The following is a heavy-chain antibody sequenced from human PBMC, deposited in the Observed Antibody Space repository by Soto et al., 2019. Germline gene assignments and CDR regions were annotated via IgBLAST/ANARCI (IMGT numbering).Heavy chain of an antibody. J-gene: IGHJ6*02. CDR3: ARDSYGDYEYYYYGMDV. D-gene: IGHD4-17*01. V-gene: IGHV3-33*01. Sequence: GGSLRLSCAASGFTFSSYGMHWVRQAPGKGLEWVAVIWYDGSNKYYADSVKGRFTISRDNSKNTLYLQMNSLRAEDTAVYYCARDSYGDYEYYYYGMDVWGQGTTVTVSS. CDR2: IWYDGSNK. CDR1: GFTFSSYG.